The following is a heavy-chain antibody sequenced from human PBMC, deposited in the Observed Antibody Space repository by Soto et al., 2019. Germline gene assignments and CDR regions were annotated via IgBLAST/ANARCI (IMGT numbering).Heavy chain of an antibody. D-gene: IGHD3-9*01. CDR3: ARDILTGYYFSRNFDY. J-gene: IGHJ4*02. Sequence: GGSLRLSCAASGFTFSSYSMNWVRQAPGKGLEWVSSISSSSSYIYYADSVKGRFTISRDNAKNSLYLQMNSLRAEDTAVYYCARDILTGYYFSRNFDYWGQGTLVTVSS. CDR2: ISSSSSYI. V-gene: IGHV3-21*01. CDR1: GFTFSSYS.